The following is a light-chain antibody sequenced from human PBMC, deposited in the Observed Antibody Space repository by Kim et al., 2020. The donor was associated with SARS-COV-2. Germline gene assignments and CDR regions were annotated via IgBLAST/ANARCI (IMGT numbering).Light chain of an antibody. Sequence: DIQMTQSPSSLAASVGDRVTIASRASQSINTYLNWYQQKPGKAPKLLIYAASTLQSGVPSRFSGSGSGTDFTLTISSLQPEDFATYYCQQSRTAPLLTFGGGTKVDIK. J-gene: IGKJ4*01. CDR3: QQSRTAPLLT. CDR1: QSINTY. CDR2: AAS. V-gene: IGKV1-39*01.